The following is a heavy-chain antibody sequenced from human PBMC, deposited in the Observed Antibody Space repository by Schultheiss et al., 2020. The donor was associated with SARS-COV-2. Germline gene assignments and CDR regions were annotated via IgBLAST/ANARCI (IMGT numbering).Heavy chain of an antibody. D-gene: IGHD3-22*01. CDR2: ISGSGGST. Sequence: GGSLRLSCAASGFTFSSYAMSWVRQAPGKGLEWVSAISGSGGSTYYADSVKGRFTISRDNSKNSLYLQMNSLRAEDTAVYYCAKGPYYYDSSGSDYWGQGTLFTVS. J-gene: IGHJ4*02. CDR3: AKGPYYYDSSGSDY. CDR1: GFTFSSYA. V-gene: IGHV3-23*01.